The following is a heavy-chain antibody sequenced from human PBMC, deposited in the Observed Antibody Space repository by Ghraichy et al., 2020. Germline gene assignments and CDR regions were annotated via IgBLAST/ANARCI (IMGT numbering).Heavy chain of an antibody. Sequence: SQTLSLTCTVSGGSISSYYWSWIRQPLGKGLEWIGYIYYSGSTNYNPSLKSRVTISVDTSKNQFSLKLSSVTAADTAVYYCARGSRFDYWGQGTLVTVSS. D-gene: IGHD2-2*01. J-gene: IGHJ4*02. CDR2: IYYSGST. V-gene: IGHV4-59*01. CDR1: GGSISSYY. CDR3: ARGSRFDY.